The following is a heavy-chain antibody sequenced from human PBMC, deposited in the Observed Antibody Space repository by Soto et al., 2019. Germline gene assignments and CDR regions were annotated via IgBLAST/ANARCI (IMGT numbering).Heavy chain of an antibody. J-gene: IGHJ6*02. V-gene: IGHV1-2*04. CDR3: ARVGVAARRQGYYGMDV. CDR2: INPNSGGT. Sequence: XSVKVSCNAFGYPFTGYYMHWVRQAPGQGLEWMGWINPNSGGTNYAQKFQGWVTMTRDTSISTAYMELSRLRSDDTAVYYCARVGVAARRQGYYGMDVWGQGTTVTVPS. CDR1: GYPFTGYY. D-gene: IGHD6-6*01.